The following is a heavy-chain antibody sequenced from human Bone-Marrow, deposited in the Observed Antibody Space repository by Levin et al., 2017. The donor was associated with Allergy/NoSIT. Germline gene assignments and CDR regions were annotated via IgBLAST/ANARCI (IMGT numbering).Heavy chain of an antibody. CDR3: ARHLASNALRYFEWLPYYFDY. CDR1: GVSISRSNYY. D-gene: IGHD3-9*01. J-gene: IGHJ4*02. Sequence: GSLRLSCTVSGVSISRSNYYWAWIRQRPGKGLEWIGSIYYSGATYYNSSLTSRVTISVGTSKKHFSLELRSVTAADTAVYFCARHLASNALRYFEWLPYYFDYWGQGALVTVSS. CDR2: IYYSGAT. V-gene: IGHV4-39*01.